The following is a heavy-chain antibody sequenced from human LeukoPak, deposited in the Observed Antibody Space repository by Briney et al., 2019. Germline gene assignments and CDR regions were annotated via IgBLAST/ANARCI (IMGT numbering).Heavy chain of an antibody. Sequence: GGSLRLSCAASGFTFSSYGMHWVRQAPGKGLEWVSAISGSGGSTYYADSVKGRFTISRDNSKNTLYLQMNSLRAEDTAVYYCAKDNSGFLEWLLLGYWGQGTLVTVSS. D-gene: IGHD3-3*01. CDR3: AKDNSGFLEWLLLGY. CDR1: GFTFSSYG. J-gene: IGHJ4*02. CDR2: ISGSGGST. V-gene: IGHV3-23*01.